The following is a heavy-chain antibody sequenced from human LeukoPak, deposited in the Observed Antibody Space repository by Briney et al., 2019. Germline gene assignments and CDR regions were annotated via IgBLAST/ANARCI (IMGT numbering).Heavy chain of an antibody. CDR1: GFTFSSYS. D-gene: IGHD1-26*01. V-gene: IGHV3-21*01. Sequence: GGSLRLSCAASGFTFSSYSMNWVRQAPGKGLEWVSSISSSSSYIYYADSVKGRFTISRDNAKNSLYLQMNSLRAEDTAVYYCARGDSEPAHLYNYWGQGTLVTVSS. CDR3: ARGDSEPAHLYNY. CDR2: ISSSSSYI. J-gene: IGHJ4*02.